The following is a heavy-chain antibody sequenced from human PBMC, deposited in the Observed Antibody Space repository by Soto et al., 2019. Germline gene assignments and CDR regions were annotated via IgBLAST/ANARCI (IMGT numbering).Heavy chain of an antibody. V-gene: IGHV3-23*01. CDR3: AKAPRPYSGYDLNDY. CDR2: ISGSGGST. Sequence: GGSLRLSCAASGFTFSSYAMSWVRQAPGKGLEWVSAISGSGGSTYYADSVKGRFTISRDNSKNTLYLQMNSLRAEDTAVYYCAKAPRPYSGYDLNDYWGQGTLVTVSS. J-gene: IGHJ4*02. D-gene: IGHD5-12*01. CDR1: GFTFSSYA.